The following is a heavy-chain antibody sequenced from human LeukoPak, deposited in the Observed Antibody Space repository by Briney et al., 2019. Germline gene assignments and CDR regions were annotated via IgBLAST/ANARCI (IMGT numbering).Heavy chain of an antibody. CDR3: ASHSYGDYFRGPGFDY. J-gene: IGHJ4*02. CDR1: GGSISSYY. D-gene: IGHD4-17*01. CDR2: IYYSGST. V-gene: IGHV4-59*08. Sequence: SETLSLTCTVSGGSISSYYWSWIRQPPGKGLEWIGYIYYSGSTNYNPSLKSRVTISVDTSKNQFSLKLSSVTAADTAVYYCASHSYGDYFRGPGFDYWAREPWSPSPQ.